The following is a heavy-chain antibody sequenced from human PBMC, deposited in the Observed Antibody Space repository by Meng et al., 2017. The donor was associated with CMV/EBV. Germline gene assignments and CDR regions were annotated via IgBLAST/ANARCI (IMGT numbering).Heavy chain of an antibody. D-gene: IGHD3-22*01. V-gene: IGHV3-23*01. CDR1: FRDYA. CDR2: MHGTLTHT. CDR3: AKDRLASYYESTGYWAFDV. J-gene: IGHJ3*01. Sequence: FRDYAMNWVRQAPGKGLVCISVMHGTLTHTHYADSVQGRFSVSRDNSDNTLYLDMNSLRVEDTAVYYCAKDRLASYYESTGYWAFDVWGPGTMVTVSS.